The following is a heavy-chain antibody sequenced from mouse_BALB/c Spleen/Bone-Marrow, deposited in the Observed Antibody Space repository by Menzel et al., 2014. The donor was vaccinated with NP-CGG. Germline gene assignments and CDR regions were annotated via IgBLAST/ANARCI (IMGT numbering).Heavy chain of an antibody. CDR3: ARDGNYYFDY. D-gene: IGHD2-1*01. J-gene: IGHJ2*01. V-gene: IGHV1-69*02. CDR2: IDPSDSET. Sequence: GAELVKPGAPVKLSCKASGYTFTRYGMNWVKQRPGRGLEWIGRIDPSDSETHYNQKFKDKATLTVDKSSSTAYIQLSSLTSEDSAVYYCARDGNYYFDYWGQGTTLTVSS. CDR1: GYTFTRYG.